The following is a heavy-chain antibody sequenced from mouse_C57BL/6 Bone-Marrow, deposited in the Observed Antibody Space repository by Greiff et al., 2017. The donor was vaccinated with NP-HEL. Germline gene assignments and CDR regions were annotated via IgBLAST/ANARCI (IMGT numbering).Heavy chain of an antibody. Sequence: QVQLQQSGPELVKPGASVKISCKASGYAFSSSWMNWVKQRPGKGLEWIGRIYPGDGDTNYNGKFKGKATLTAAKSSSTAYMQLSSLTAEDSAVYFCASITTDGYFDVWGTVTTGTVSS. CDR1: GYAFSSSW. CDR2: IYPGDGDT. V-gene: IGHV1-82*01. D-gene: IGHD1-1*01. CDR3: ASITTDGYFDV. J-gene: IGHJ1*03.